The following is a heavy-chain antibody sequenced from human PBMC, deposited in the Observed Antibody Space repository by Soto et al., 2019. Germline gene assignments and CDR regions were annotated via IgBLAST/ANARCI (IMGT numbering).Heavy chain of an antibody. D-gene: IGHD5-18*01. V-gene: IGHV3-30-3*01. CDR3: ARDGEGYSYVQPFDY. J-gene: IGHJ4*02. Sequence: PGGSLRLSCAASGFTFSSYAMHWVRQAPGKGLEWVAVISYDGSNKYYADSVKGRFTISRDNSKNTLYLQMNSLRAEDTAVYYCARDGEGYSYVQPFDYWGQGTLVTVSS. CDR1: GFTFSSYA. CDR2: ISYDGSNK.